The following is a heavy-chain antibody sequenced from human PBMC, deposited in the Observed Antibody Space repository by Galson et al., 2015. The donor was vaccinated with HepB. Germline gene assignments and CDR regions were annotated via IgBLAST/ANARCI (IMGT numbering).Heavy chain of an antibody. J-gene: IGHJ4*02. CDR1: GFSLSTSGVG. CDR2: IYWNDDK. Sequence: PALVKPTQTLTLTCTFSGFSLSTSGVGVGWIRQPPGKALEWLALIYWNDDKRYSPSLKSRLTITKDTSKNQVVLTMTNMDPVDTATYYRAHRLQPWPRAVVAFDYWGQGTLVTVSS. CDR3: AHRLQPWPRAVVAFDY. V-gene: IGHV2-5*01. D-gene: IGHD5-18*01.